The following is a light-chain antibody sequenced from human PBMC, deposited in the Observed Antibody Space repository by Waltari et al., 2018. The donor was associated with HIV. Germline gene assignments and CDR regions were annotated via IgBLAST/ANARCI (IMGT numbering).Light chain of an antibody. V-gene: IGLV2-23*02. Sequence: QSALTQPASVSGSPGQSLTISCTGTSSDVGGYNLVSWYQQHPGKAPKLMIYEVSKRPSGGSKRFSGSKAGNTASLTISGLQAEDEADYYCCAYAGSTTYVIFGGGTKLTVL. CDR1: SSDVGGYNL. J-gene: IGLJ2*01. CDR2: EVS. CDR3: CAYAGSTTYVI.